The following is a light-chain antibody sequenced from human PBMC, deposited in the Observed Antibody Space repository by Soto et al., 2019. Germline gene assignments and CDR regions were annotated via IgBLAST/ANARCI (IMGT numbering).Light chain of an antibody. V-gene: IGLV4-69*01. CDR1: SGHSSYA. CDR2: VNSGGSH. Sequence: QSVLTQSPSASASLGASVKLTCTLSSGHSSYAIAWHQQQPQKGPRYLMRVNSGGSHSKGDGIPDRFSGSSSGTQRYLTISGLQSDDEADYYRQTWGTGIRVFGGGTKVTVL. CDR3: QTWGTGIRV. J-gene: IGLJ3*02.